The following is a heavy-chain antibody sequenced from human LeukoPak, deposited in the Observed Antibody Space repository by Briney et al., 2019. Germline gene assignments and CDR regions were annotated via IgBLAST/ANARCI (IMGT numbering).Heavy chain of an antibody. V-gene: IGHV3-30*02. CDR2: IRYDGSNK. CDR1: GFTFSSYG. J-gene: IGHJ3*01. D-gene: IGHD6-13*01. CDR3: AKDPEAAAGTSGV. Sequence: PGGSLRLSCAASGFTFSSYGMHWVRQAPGKGLEWVAFIRYDGSNKYYADSVKGRFTISRDNSKNTLYLQMNSLRAEDTAVYYCAKDPEAAAGTSGVWGQGTMVTVSS.